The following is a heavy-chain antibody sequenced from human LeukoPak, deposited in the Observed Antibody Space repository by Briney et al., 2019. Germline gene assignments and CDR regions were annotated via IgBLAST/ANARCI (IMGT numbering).Heavy chain of an antibody. V-gene: IGHV1-18*01. J-gene: IGHJ4*02. CDR3: AGSLGYCTSNVCYLKY. CDR2: ISAQHGQT. Sequence: ASVKVSCKTSGYSENFYGITWVRQVAGQGLEWMGWISAQHGQTEYAPNSQDRVTMTTDTYTNTAYMELRSLRSDDTAVYYCAGSLGYCTSNVCYLKYWGQGTMVTVSS. D-gene: IGHD2-8*01. CDR1: GYSENFYG.